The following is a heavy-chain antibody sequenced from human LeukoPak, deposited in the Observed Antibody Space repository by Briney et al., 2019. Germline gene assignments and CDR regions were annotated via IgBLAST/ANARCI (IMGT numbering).Heavy chain of an antibody. CDR1: GFTFSSYS. D-gene: IGHD3-22*01. Sequence: GGSLRLSCAASGFTFSSYSMNWVRQAPGKGVEWVSSISSSSSYIYYADSVKGRFTISRDNAKNSLYLQMNSLRAEDTAVYYCAIDGSKWLLLRGYYDYYMDVSGKGTTVTVSS. J-gene: IGHJ6*03. CDR3: AIDGSKWLLLRGYYDYYMDV. V-gene: IGHV3-21*01. CDR2: ISSSSSYI.